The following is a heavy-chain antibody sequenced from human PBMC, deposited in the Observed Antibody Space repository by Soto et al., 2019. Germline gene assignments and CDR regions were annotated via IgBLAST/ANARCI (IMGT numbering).Heavy chain of an antibody. CDR2: IIPIFGTA. CDR1: GDTFSTSA. CDR3: ARSCSTSSCHIYYYAMDV. D-gene: IGHD2-2*01. Sequence: QVQLVQSGAEVKKPGSSVKVSCKASGDTFSTSAISWVRQAPGQGLQWMAGIIPIFGTANYAQKFQGRVTVTADRSTRTAYLEVSNLRSEDTAMYYCARSCSTSSCHIYYYAMDVWGQGTAVTVSS. J-gene: IGHJ6*02. V-gene: IGHV1-69*06.